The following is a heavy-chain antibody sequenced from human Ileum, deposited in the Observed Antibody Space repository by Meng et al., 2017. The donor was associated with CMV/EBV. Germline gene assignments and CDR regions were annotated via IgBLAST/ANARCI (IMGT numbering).Heavy chain of an antibody. Sequence: QGPLQESGPGLVKISRTLSPTCYVSGGSISNYYWSWIRQPAGKGLEWIAHIYTSGTTNYNPSLKSRVTMSVDTSRNQFSLKLTSVTAADTAVYYCARNYGSGNWNFFHYWGQGTLVTVSS. CDR2: IYTSGTT. D-gene: IGHD3-10*01. V-gene: IGHV4-4*07. J-gene: IGHJ4*02. CDR3: ARNYGSGNWNFFHY. CDR1: GGSISNYY.